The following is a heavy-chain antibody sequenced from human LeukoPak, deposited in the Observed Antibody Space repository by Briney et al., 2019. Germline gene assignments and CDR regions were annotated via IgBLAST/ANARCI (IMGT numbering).Heavy chain of an antibody. CDR2: IYSGGST. J-gene: IGHJ4*02. Sequence: GRSLRLSCAASGFDFYRYALHWVRQAPGKGLEWVSVIYSGGSTYYADSVKGRFTISRDNSKNTLYLQMNSLRAEDTAVYYCARWRYSGYEGFDYWGQGTLVTVSS. V-gene: IGHV3-53*01. CDR1: GFDFYRYA. CDR3: ARWRYSGYEGFDY. D-gene: IGHD5-12*01.